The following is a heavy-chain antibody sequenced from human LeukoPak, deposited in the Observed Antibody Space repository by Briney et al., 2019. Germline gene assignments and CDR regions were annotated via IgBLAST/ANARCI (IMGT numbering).Heavy chain of an antibody. Sequence: GGSLRLSCAAAGFTFSSYWMIWVRQAPGKRLEWVANIKQDGSAKYYVDSVKGRFTISRDNAKNSLYLQMNSLRAEDTAVYYCAREYGAFDIWGQGTMVTVSS. J-gene: IGHJ3*02. D-gene: IGHD3-10*01. V-gene: IGHV3-7*01. CDR1: GFTFSSYW. CDR3: AREYGAFDI. CDR2: IKQDGSAK.